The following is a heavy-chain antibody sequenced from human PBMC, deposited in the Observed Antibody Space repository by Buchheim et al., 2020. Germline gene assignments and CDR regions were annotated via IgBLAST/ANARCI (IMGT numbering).Heavy chain of an antibody. CDR1: GYTFTSYD. V-gene: IGHV1-8*01. Sequence: QVQLVQSGAEVKKPGASVKVFCKASGYTFTSYDINWVRQATGQGLEWMGWMNPNSGNTGYAQKFQGRVTMTRNTSISTAYMELSSLRSEDTAVYYCARISIAAAGISYYYYYYMDVWGKGTT. CDR2: MNPNSGNT. CDR3: ARISIAAAGISYYYYYYMDV. D-gene: IGHD6-13*01. J-gene: IGHJ6*03.